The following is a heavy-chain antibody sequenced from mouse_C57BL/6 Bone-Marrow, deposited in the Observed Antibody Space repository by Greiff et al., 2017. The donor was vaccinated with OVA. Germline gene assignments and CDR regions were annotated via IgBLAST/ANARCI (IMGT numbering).Heavy chain of an antibody. CDR2: ISSGGSYT. CDR3: ARRGVTTEAWFAY. D-gene: IGHD2-2*01. J-gene: IGHJ3*01. Sequence: EVKLEESGGDLVKPGGSLKLSCAASGFTFSSYGMSWVRQTPDKRLEWVATISSGGSYTYYPDSVKGRFTISRDNAKNTLYLQMSSLKSEDTAMYYCARRGVTTEAWFAYWGQGTLVTVSA. V-gene: IGHV5-6*02. CDR1: GFTFSSYG.